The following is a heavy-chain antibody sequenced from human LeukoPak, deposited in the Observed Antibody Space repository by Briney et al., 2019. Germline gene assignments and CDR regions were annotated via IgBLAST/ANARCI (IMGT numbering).Heavy chain of an antibody. CDR1: GGSFSGYY. J-gene: IGHJ5*02. CDR3: ARTKLVAMVRGVIIRKEYNWFDP. CDR2: INHSGST. Sequence: SETLSLTCAVYGGSFSGYYWSRIRQPPGKGLEWIGEINHSGSTNYNPSLKSRVTISVDTSKNQFSLKLSSVTAADTAVYYCARTKLVAMVRGVIIRKEYNWFDPWGQGTLVTVSS. D-gene: IGHD3-10*01. V-gene: IGHV4-34*01.